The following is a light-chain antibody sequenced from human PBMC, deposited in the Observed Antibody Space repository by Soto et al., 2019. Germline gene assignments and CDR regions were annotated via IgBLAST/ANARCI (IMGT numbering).Light chain of an antibody. J-gene: IGLJ2*01. CDR1: SSNIGSNA. Sequence: QSVLTQPPSASGTPGQRVTLSCSGSSSNIGSNAVNWYQQLPETAPKLLIHSNNERPSGVPDRFSGARSGTSASLVISGLXXXXXXXFYCAAWDDSLNGSVFGGGTKVTVL. V-gene: IGLV1-44*01. CDR2: SNN. CDR3: AAWDDSLNGSV.